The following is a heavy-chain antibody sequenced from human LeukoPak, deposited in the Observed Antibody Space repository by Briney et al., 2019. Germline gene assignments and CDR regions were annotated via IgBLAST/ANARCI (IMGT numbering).Heavy chain of an antibody. CDR1: GGSISSSSYY. CDR3: ARHGGSLGYFDN. Sequence: SETLSLTCTVSGGSISSSSYYWGWIRQPPGKGLEWIGYVYQSGTTSYNPSLKRRVTISADTSKNQFSLRVTSVTAADTAVYYCARHGGSLGYFDNWGQGTLVTVSS. V-gene: IGHV4-61*05. D-gene: IGHD1-26*01. CDR2: VYQSGTT. J-gene: IGHJ4*02.